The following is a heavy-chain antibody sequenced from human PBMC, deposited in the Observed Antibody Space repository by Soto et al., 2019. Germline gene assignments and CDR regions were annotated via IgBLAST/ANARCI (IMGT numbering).Heavy chain of an antibody. Sequence: SETLSLTCAVSGGSISSGGYSWSWIRQPPGKGLEWIGYMYHSGSTYNNPSLQSRVTMSLDRSRNQFSLKLNSVTAADTAVYYCARVRREYDNSGPVDYWGQGTLVTVSS. CDR2: MYHSGST. D-gene: IGHD3-22*01. J-gene: IGHJ4*02. CDR1: GGSISSGGYS. CDR3: ARVRREYDNSGPVDY. V-gene: IGHV4-30-2*01.